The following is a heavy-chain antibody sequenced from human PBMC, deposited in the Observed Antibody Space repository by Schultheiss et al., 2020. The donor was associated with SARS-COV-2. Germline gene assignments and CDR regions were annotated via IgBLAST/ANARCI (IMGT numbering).Heavy chain of an antibody. J-gene: IGHJ4*02. V-gene: IGHV3-73*01. CDR3: TRSLAYCGGDCSIGLDY. D-gene: IGHD2-21*02. CDR2: IRSKANSYAT. CDR1: GFTFSGSA. Sequence: GESLKISCAASGFTFSGSAMHWVRQASGKGLEWVGRIRSKANSYATAYAASVKGRFTISRDDSKNTAYLQMNSLKTEDTAVYYCTRSLAYCGGDCSIGLDYWGQGTLVTVSS.